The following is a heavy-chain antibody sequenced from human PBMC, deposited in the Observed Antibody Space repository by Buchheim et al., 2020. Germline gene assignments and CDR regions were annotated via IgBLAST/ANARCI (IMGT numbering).Heavy chain of an antibody. CDR1: GFTFSSYA. Sequence: EVQLLESGGGLVQPGGSLRLSCAASGFTFSSYAMSWVRQAPGKGLEWVSAISGSGGSTYYADSVKGRFSISRDNSKNTLYLQMNSLRAEDTAVYYCAKIGPSGDLSSSPLIRYWYFDLWGRGTL. J-gene: IGHJ2*01. V-gene: IGHV3-23*01. CDR3: AKIGPSGDLSSSPLIRYWYFDL. CDR2: ISGSGGST. D-gene: IGHD6-13*01.